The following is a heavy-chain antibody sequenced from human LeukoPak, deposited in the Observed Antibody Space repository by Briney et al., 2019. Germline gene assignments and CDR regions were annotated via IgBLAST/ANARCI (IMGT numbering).Heavy chain of an antibody. CDR3: ARTSVWFGELHFDY. CDR2: IYYSGST. D-gene: IGHD3-10*01. J-gene: IGHJ4*02. CDR1: GGSISSSSYY. V-gene: IGHV4-39*07. Sequence: SETLSLTCTVSGGSISSSSYYWGWIRQPPGKGLEWIGSIYYSGSTHYNPSLKSRVTISVDTSKNQFSLKLSSVTAADTAVYYCARTSVWFGELHFDYWGQGTLVTVSS.